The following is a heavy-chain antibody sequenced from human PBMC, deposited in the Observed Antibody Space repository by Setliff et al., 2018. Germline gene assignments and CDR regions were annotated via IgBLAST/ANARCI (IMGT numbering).Heavy chain of an antibody. CDR2: INTKTGDP. Sequence: ASVKVSCKASGYSLSNYVMNWVRQAPGQGLEWMGWINTKTGDPTYAQGYTGRFAFSLDTSDSATYLDISNLKAEDTATYYCARAWHERNYDDSGSYYYYVLDFWGKGTTVTVSS. V-gene: IGHV7-4-1*02. J-gene: IGHJ6*04. CDR3: ARAWHERNYDDSGSYYYYVLDF. D-gene: IGHD3-22*01. CDR1: GYSLSNYV.